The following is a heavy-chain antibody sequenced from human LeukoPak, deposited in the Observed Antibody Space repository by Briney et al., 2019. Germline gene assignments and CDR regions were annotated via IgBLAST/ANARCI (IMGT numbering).Heavy chain of an antibody. CDR1: GFTFSSYW. J-gene: IGHJ6*02. V-gene: IGHV3-7*03. D-gene: IGHD3-10*01. Sequence: GGSLRLSCAASGFTFSSYWMSWVRQAPGKGLEWVANIKQDGSEKYYVDSVKGRFTISRDNAMNSLYLQMNSLRAEDTAVYYCARDYGTLFEHYGMDVWGQGTTVTVSS. CDR3: ARDYGTLFEHYGMDV. CDR2: IKQDGSEK.